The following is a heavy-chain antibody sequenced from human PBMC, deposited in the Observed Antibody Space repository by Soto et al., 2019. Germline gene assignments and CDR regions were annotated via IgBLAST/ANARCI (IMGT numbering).Heavy chain of an antibody. J-gene: IGHJ4*02. CDR1: GFTFKSYA. D-gene: IGHD3-9*01. Sequence: EVQLLESGGVLVQPGGSLRLSCEASGFTFKSYAMSWVRQAPGRGLEWVSAISDTGETTYYADSVSGRFSISRDNSKNSLYLQMNSLRAEDTAVYYCAKDKSDVLTGYYLSYFDYWDQGTLVTVSS. CDR3: AKDKSDVLTGYYLSYFDY. V-gene: IGHV3-23*01. CDR2: ISDTGETT.